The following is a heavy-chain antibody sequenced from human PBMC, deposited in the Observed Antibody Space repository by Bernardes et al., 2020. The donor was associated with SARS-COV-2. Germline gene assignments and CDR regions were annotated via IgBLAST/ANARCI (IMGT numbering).Heavy chain of an antibody. D-gene: IGHD5-12*01. CDR3: ARDEGWLLPY. J-gene: IGHJ4*02. CDR1: GFTFSSYT. Sequence: SLRLSCAASGFTFSSYTMHWVRQAPGKGLEWVIVISYDGSNKYYADSVKGRFTISRDNSKNTLYLQMNSLRAEDTAVYYCARDEGWLLPYWGQGTLVTVSS. V-gene: IGHV3-30-3*01. CDR2: ISYDGSNK.